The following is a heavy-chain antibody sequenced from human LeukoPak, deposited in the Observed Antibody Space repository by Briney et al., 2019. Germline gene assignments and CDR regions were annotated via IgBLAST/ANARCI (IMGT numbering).Heavy chain of an antibody. CDR1: GFTFSIYG. CDR3: AKDDSSSWLYYFDY. V-gene: IGHV3-30*02. D-gene: IGHD6-13*01. CDR2: IRYDGSNK. Sequence: GGSLRLSCAASGFTFSIYGMHWVRQAPGKGLEWVAFIRYDGSNKYYADSVKGRFTISRDNSKNTLYLQMNSLRAEDTAVYYCAKDDSSSWLYYFDYWGQGTLVTVSS. J-gene: IGHJ4*02.